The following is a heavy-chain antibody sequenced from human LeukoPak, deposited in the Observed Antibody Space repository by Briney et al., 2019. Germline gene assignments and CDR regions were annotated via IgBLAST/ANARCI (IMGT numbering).Heavy chain of an antibody. V-gene: IGHV3-15*01. J-gene: IGHJ4*02. D-gene: IGHD3-22*01. CDR1: GFTFSNAW. CDR2: IKSKTDGGTT. Sequence: GGSLRLSCAASGFTFSNAWMSWVRQAPGKGLEWVGRIKSKTDGGTTDYAAPVNGRFTISRDDSKNTLYLQMNSLKTEDTAVYYCTTDRPYYYDSSGYSSTSYYFDYWGQGTLVTVSS. CDR3: TTDRPYYYDSSGYSSTSYYFDY.